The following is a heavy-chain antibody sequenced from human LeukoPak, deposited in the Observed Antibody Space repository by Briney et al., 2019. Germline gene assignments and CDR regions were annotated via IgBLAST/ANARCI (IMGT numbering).Heavy chain of an antibody. CDR3: ARGPPQIRYCTTDCYYFDY. J-gene: IGHJ4*02. CDR2: ITSGSSYI. CDR1: GFTFNSYS. D-gene: IGHD2-8*01. Sequence: KPGGSLRLSCAASGFTFNSYSMNWVRQAPGKGLEWVSSITSGSSYIYYADSVKGRFTISRDNAKNSLFLQMNSLRAEDTAVYYCARGPPQIRYCTTDCYYFDYWGQGTLVTVSS. V-gene: IGHV3-21*01.